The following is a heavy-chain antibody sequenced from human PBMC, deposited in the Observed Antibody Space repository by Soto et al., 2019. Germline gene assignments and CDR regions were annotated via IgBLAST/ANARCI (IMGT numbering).Heavy chain of an antibody. CDR3: AKPSGSGWYFYFVYFQH. CDR2: ISGSGGST. D-gene: IGHD6-19*01. V-gene: IGHV3-23*01. Sequence: EVQLLESGGGLVQPGGSLRLSCAASGFTFSSYAMSWVRQAPGKGLEWVSAISGSGGSTYYADSVKGRFTISRDNSKNTLYLQMNSLRAEDTAVYYCAKPSGSGWYFYFVYFQHWGQGTLVTVSS. CDR1: GFTFSSYA. J-gene: IGHJ1*01.